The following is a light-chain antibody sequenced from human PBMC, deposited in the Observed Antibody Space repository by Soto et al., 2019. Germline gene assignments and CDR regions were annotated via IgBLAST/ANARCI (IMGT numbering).Light chain of an antibody. Sequence: QPVLTQPPSVSGAPGQRVTISCTGGSSNIGAGYDVHWYQQFPGTAPKLLIYANRDRPSGVPDRYSGSKSGTSASLAITGLQAEDEADYYCHSYDSSLSGSVFGGGTKVTVL. V-gene: IGLV1-40*01. CDR3: HSYDSSLSGSV. J-gene: IGLJ2*01. CDR1: SSNIGAGYD. CDR2: ANR.